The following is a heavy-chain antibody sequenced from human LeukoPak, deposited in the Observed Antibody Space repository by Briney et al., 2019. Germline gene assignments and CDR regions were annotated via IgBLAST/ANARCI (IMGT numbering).Heavy chain of an antibody. CDR2: ISGSGGST. CDR1: GFTFSSYA. D-gene: IGHD3-22*01. CDR3: ARPVDSSGYYPDDAFDI. V-gene: IGHV3-23*01. J-gene: IGHJ3*02. Sequence: GGSLRLSCAASGFTFSSYAMSWVRQAPGKGLEWVSAISGSGGSTYYADSVKGRFTISRDNSKNTLYLQMNSLRAEDTAVYYCARPVDSSGYYPDDAFDIWGQGTMVTVSS.